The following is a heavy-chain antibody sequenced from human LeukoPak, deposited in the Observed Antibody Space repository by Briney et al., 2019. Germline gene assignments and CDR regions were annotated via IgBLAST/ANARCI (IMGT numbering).Heavy chain of an antibody. CDR1: GGTFISYA. CDR3: ARGVYSTYYYYYYMDV. CDR2: IIPIFGTA. J-gene: IGHJ6*03. Sequence: SVKVSCKASGGTFISYAISWVRQAPGQGLEWMGGIIPIFGTANYAQKFQGRVTITADESTSTAYMELSSLRSEDTAVYYCARGVYSTYYYYYYMDVWGKGTTVTVSS. D-gene: IGHD4-11*01. V-gene: IGHV1-69*13.